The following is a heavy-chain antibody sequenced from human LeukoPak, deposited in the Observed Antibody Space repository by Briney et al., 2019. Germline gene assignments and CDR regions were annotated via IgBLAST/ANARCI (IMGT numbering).Heavy chain of an antibody. CDR3: ARDMVGGSIDY. V-gene: IGHV1-46*01. D-gene: IGHD1-26*01. CDR2: INPSVGGT. CDR1: GYGFTSYY. Sequence: ASVKVSCKAFGYGFTSYYIHWVRQAPGQGLEWMGIINPSVGGTTYARKFQGRVTMTSDTSISTVYMELSRLRSDDTAVYYCARDMVGGSIDYWGQGTLVTVSS. J-gene: IGHJ4*02.